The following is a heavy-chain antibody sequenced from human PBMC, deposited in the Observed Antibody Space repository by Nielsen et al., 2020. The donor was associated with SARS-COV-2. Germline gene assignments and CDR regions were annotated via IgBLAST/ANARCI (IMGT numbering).Heavy chain of an antibody. D-gene: IGHD3-16*01. J-gene: IGHJ5*02. CDR2: ISSNGGST. V-gene: IGHV3-64*01. Sequence: GGSLRLSCAASGFTFSSYAMHWVRQAPGKGLEYVSAISSNGGSTYYANSVKGRFAISRDNSKNTLYLQMGSLRAEDMAVYYCARDLRVGVGAWFDPWGQGALVTVSS. CDR3: ARDLRVGVGAWFDP. CDR1: GFTFSSYA.